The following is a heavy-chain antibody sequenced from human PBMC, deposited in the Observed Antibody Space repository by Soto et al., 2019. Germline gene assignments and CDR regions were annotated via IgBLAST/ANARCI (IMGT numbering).Heavy chain of an antibody. J-gene: IGHJ4*02. Sequence: PGGSLRLSCATSGFTFGSYWMDWVRQAPGKGLEWVSRINGDGSITTYADSVKGRFTISRDSAGNTLYLQMNNLRADDTAVYYCSRETLWFGESLKSGGQGVLVTVSS. CDR3: SRETLWFGESLKS. D-gene: IGHD3-10*01. CDR1: GFTFGSYW. V-gene: IGHV3-74*01. CDR2: INGDGSIT.